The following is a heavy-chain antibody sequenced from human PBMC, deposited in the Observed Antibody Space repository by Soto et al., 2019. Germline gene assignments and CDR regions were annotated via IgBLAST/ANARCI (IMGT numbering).Heavy chain of an antibody. CDR1: GYTFTSYY. Sequence: ASVKVSCKASGYTFTSYYMHWVRQAPGQGLEWMGIINPSGSSTSYAQKFQGRVTMTRDTSTSTVYMELSSLRSEDTAVYYCARGPGYCSGGSCQHFDYWGQGTLVTVSS. J-gene: IGHJ4*02. CDR3: ARGPGYCSGGSCQHFDY. D-gene: IGHD2-15*01. CDR2: INPSGSST. V-gene: IGHV1-46*01.